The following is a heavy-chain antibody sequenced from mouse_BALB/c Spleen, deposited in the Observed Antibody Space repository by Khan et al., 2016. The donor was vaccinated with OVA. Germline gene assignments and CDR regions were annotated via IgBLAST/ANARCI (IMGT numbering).Heavy chain of an antibody. J-gene: IGHJ4*01. V-gene: IGHV1S132*01. CDR2: IYPGTGST. D-gene: IGHD1-1*01. CDR3: TRSSYGSTYAWAN. CDR1: GYIFTSYW. Sequence: QVQLKQSGAELVRPGASVKLSCKTSGYIFTSYWIQWVKQRSGQGLEWIARIYPGTGSTYYNEKFKGKSTLTADKSSRPAYMQLNSQKAEDSAVYFCTRSSYGSTYAWANWGQGTTVTVSS.